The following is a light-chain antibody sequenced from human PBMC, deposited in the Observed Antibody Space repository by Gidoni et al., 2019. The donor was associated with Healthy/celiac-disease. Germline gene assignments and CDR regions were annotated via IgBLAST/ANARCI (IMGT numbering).Light chain of an antibody. CDR2: AAS. Sequence: DIQLTQSPSSVSASLGNKVTITCRASQGISSWLAWYQQKPVNAPKLLIYAASSLQSGAPSRFSGSESGTDFTLTISSLQPEDFATYYCQQANSFSLIFGGGTKVEIK. J-gene: IGKJ4*01. V-gene: IGKV1-12*01. CDR1: QGISSW. CDR3: QQANSFSLI.